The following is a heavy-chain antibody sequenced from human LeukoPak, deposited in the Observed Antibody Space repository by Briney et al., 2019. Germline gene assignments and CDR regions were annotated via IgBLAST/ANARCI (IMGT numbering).Heavy chain of an antibody. CDR1: GFTVSNYS. CDR3: ARDNIYTIDEHGYSYGGGNWFDP. CDR2: ISSGSTYI. Sequence: PGGSLRLSCAASGFTVSNYSMNWVRQAPGKGLEWVSSISSGSTYICYAGSVKGRFTISRDNAKNSLYLQVNSLRAEDTAVYYCARDNIYTIDEHGYSYGGGNWFDPWGQGTLVTVSS. D-gene: IGHD5-18*01. V-gene: IGHV3-21*01. J-gene: IGHJ5*02.